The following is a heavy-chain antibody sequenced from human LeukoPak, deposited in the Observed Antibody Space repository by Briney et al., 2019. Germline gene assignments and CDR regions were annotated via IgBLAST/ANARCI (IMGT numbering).Heavy chain of an antibody. CDR2: ISSSSSTI. CDR1: GFTFSSYS. J-gene: IGHJ6*03. D-gene: IGHD1-1*01. CDR3: ARDFRWNPLYYYYYMDV. V-gene: IGHV3-48*01. Sequence: GGSLRLSCAASGFTFSSYSMNWVRQAPGKGLEWVSYISSSSSTIYYADSVKGRFTISRDNAKNSLYLQMNSLRAEDTAVYYCARDFRWNPLYYYYYMDVWGKGTTVTVSS.